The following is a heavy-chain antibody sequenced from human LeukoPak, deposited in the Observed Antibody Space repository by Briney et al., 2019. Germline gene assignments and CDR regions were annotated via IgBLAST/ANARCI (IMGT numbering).Heavy chain of an antibody. CDR2: IYTSGST. CDR1: GGSISSYY. J-gene: IGHJ4*02. Sequence: PSETLSLTCTVSGGSISSYYWSWIRQPAGKGLEWIGRIYTSGSTNYNPSLKSRVTMSVDTSKNQFSLKLSSVTAADTAVYYCARDRYYGSGSYYNAWGRGTLVTVSS. CDR3: ARDRYYGSGSYYNA. V-gene: IGHV4-4*07. D-gene: IGHD3-10*01.